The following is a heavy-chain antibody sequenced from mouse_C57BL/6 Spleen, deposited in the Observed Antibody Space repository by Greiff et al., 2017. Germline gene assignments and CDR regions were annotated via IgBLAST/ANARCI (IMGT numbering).Heavy chain of an antibody. Sequence: VQLQQPGAELVRPGSSVKLSCKASGYTFTSYWLAWVKQRPGQGLEWIGNIYPSDSETHYNQKFKDKAPLTVDKSSSTAYMQLSSLTSEDAAVYYCARQGGSNSIAYWGQGTLVTVSA. D-gene: IGHD2-5*01. CDR2: IYPSDSET. CDR3: ARQGGSNSIAY. V-gene: IGHV1-61*01. J-gene: IGHJ3*01. CDR1: GYTFTSYW.